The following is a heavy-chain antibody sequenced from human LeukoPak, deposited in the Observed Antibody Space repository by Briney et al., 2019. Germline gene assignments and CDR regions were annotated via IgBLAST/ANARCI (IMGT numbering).Heavy chain of an antibody. Sequence: GASVKVSCKASGYTFTSYYMHWVRQAPGQGLEWVGIINPSGGSTSYAQKFQGRVTMTRDTSTSTVYMELSSLRSEDTAVYYCARLRGPAAAMDPWGQGTLVTVSS. CDR2: INPSGGST. D-gene: IGHD6-13*01. CDR3: ARLRGPAAAMDP. V-gene: IGHV1-46*01. CDR1: GYTFTSYY. J-gene: IGHJ5*02.